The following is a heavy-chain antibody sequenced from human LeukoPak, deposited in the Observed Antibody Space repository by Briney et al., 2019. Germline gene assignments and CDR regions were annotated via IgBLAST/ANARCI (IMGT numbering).Heavy chain of an antibody. CDR3: ARGAAAGISGWFDP. Sequence: GGSLRLSCAASGFTVNNNYMNWVRQAPGKGLEWVSYIGGSGSTTHYADSVRGRFTISRDNAKNSLYLQMNSLRAEDTAVYYCARGAAAGISGWFDPWGQGTLVTVSS. J-gene: IGHJ5*02. V-gene: IGHV3-11*04. D-gene: IGHD6-13*01. CDR2: IGGSGSTT. CDR1: GFTVNNNY.